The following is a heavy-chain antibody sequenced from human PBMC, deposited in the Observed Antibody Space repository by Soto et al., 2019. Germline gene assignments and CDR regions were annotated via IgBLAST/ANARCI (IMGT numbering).Heavy chain of an antibody. V-gene: IGHV2-5*02. CDR1: GFSLSTSGVG. CDR2: IYWDDDK. D-gene: IGHD6-19*01. Sequence: GSGPTLVNPTQTLTLTCTFSGFSLSTSGVGVGWIRQPPGKALEWLALIYWDDDKRYSPSLKSRLTITKDTPKNQVVLTMTNMDPVDTATYYCAHKQRTIAVAVSGFDYWGQGTLVTVS. CDR3: AHKQRTIAVAVSGFDY. J-gene: IGHJ4*02.